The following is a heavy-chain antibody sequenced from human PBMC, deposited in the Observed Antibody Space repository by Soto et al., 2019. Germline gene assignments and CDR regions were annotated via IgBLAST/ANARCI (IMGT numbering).Heavy chain of an antibody. J-gene: IGHJ4*02. Sequence: SETLSLTCVVSGDSINNYYWRWIRQPPGKGLEWVGDVSYSGSTNYNPSLKSRVTISVDTSKNQFSLKLSSVTAADTAVYYCAMDSLDLGYCDGGSCYSRLAYWGQGTLVTVSS. CDR2: VSYSGST. V-gene: IGHV4-59*08. D-gene: IGHD2-15*01. CDR1: GDSINNYY. CDR3: AMDSLDLGYCDGGSCYSRLAY.